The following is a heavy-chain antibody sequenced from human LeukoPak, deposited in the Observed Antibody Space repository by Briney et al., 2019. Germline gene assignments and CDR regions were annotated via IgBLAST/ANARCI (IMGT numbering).Heavy chain of an antibody. Sequence: SETLSLTCAVSGGSFTGYYWSWIRQSPGKGLEWIAEIHYKGATSHKPSLESRVTITGDTSKNQISLKVTSVTAADTAVYYCARDILGSFYFDVWGRGTLVTVSS. CDR1: GGSFTGYY. J-gene: IGHJ2*01. CDR3: ARDILGSFYFDV. CDR2: IHYKGAT. V-gene: IGHV4-34*01. D-gene: IGHD3-3*01.